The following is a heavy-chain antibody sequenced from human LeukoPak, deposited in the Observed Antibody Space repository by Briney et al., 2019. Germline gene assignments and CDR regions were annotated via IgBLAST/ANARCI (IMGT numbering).Heavy chain of an antibody. J-gene: IGHJ4*02. Sequence: GGSLRLSCAASGFTFGSYAMSWVRQAPGKGLEWVSAISGSGGSTYYADSVKGRFTISRDNSKNTLYLQMNSLRAEDTAVYYCAKVLGIAAAGTVDYWGQGTLVTVSS. V-gene: IGHV3-23*01. CDR3: AKVLGIAAAGTVDY. CDR1: GFTFGSYA. D-gene: IGHD6-13*01. CDR2: ISGSGGST.